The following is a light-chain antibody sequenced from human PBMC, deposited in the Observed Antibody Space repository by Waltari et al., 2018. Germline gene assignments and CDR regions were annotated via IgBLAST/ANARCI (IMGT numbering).Light chain of an antibody. Sequence: DIQLTQSPSFLSASVGDRVTITCRASQGISSYLAWYQQRPGTAHKLRISAASTLQSGVPSRFSGSGSGTEFTLTISSLQPEDFATYYCQQLNIYPHTFGQGTKLEI. V-gene: IGKV1-9*01. CDR2: AAS. CDR1: QGISSY. J-gene: IGKJ2*01. CDR3: QQLNIYPHT.